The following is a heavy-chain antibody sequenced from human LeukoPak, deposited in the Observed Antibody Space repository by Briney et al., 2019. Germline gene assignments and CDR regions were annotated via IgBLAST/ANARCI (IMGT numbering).Heavy chain of an antibody. V-gene: IGHV3-23*01. J-gene: IGHJ4*02. CDR3: ARIKGVVVTDIGY. CDR1: GFTFSSYA. D-gene: IGHD2-21*02. Sequence: SGGSLRLSCAASGFTFSSYAMSWVRQAPGKGLEWVSAISGSGGSTYYADSVKGRFTISRDNSKNTLYLQMNSLRAEDTAVYYCARIKGVVVTDIGYWGQGTLVTVSS. CDR2: ISGSGGST.